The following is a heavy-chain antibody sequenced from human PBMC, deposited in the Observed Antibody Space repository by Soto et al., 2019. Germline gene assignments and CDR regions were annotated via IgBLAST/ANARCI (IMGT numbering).Heavy chain of an antibody. J-gene: IGHJ4*02. V-gene: IGHV3-33*01. D-gene: IGHD3-10*01. Sequence: GGSLRLSCAASGFTFSSYGMHWVRQAPGKGLEWVAVIWYDGSNKYYADSVKGRFTISRDNSKNTLYLQMNSLRAEDTAVYYCARDGTQLWFGELYYFDYWGQGTLVTVSS. CDR3: ARDGTQLWFGELYYFDY. CDR1: GFTFSSYG. CDR2: IWYDGSNK.